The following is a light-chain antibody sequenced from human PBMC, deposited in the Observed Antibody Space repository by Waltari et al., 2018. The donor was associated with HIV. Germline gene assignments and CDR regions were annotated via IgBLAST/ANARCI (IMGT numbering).Light chain of an antibody. V-gene: IGKV3-20*01. Sequence: EIVLTQSPGTLSLSPGDRATLSCRASQSVSSTSLAWYQQKPGQAPSLLIYAASSRAAGIPDRFSGSGSGTDFTLTISRLEPEDFAVYYCQHYGSSPQTFGHGTKVEIK. CDR3: QHYGSSPQT. CDR1: QSVSSTS. J-gene: IGKJ1*01. CDR2: AAS.